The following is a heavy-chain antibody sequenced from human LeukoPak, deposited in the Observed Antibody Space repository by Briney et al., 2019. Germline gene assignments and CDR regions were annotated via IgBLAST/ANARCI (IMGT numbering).Heavy chain of an antibody. Sequence: GESLKISCRGSGYSFNSFWIGWVRQMPGKGLEWMGIIYPGDSDTRYSPSFQGQVAISADRSISTAYLQWSSLKASDSAMYYCARLRTYGDYALNYWGQGTLVTVSS. CDR1: GYSFNSFW. CDR2: IYPGDSDT. J-gene: IGHJ4*02. V-gene: IGHV5-51*01. CDR3: ARLRTYGDYALNY. D-gene: IGHD4-17*01.